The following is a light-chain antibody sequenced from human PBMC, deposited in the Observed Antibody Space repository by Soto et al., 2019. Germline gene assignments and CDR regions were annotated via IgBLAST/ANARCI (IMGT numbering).Light chain of an antibody. CDR3: QQSYSTPPYT. J-gene: IGKJ2*01. Sequence: DIQMTQSQSSLSASVGDRVTITCRASQSISSYLNWYPQKPGKAPKLLIYAASSLQSGVPSRFCGSRSGTDFTLTISSLQPNDFETYYWQQSYSTPPYTFGQETKLEIK. CDR2: AAS. V-gene: IGKV1-39*01. CDR1: QSISSY.